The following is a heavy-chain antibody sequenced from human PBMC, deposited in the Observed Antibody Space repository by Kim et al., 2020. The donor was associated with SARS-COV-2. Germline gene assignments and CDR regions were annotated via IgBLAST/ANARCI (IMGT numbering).Heavy chain of an antibody. D-gene: IGHD3-16*02. V-gene: IGHV3-23*01. J-gene: IGHJ4*02. CDR3: AKGDYVWGTYRYLD. Sequence: ADSVKGRFTISRDNSKKTLYLQMNSLRADDTTVYYCAKGDYVWGTYRYLDWGQGTLVTVSS.